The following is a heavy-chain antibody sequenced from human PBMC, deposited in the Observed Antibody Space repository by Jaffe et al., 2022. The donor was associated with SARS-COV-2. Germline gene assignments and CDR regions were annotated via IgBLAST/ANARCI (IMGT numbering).Heavy chain of an antibody. CDR2: VTSTGDST. V-gene: IGHV3-23*01. J-gene: IGHJ4*02. CDR1: GFTFTKFA. Sequence: EVQLLESGGGSMQRGGSLRLSCAASGFTFTKFAMAWVRQAPGKGLEWVASVTSTGDSTFYSDSVKGRFIISRDNSKDTLSLQMSGLRAEDTATYYCAKTSALVRFDFWGQGTLVSVSS. CDR3: AKTSALVRFDF.